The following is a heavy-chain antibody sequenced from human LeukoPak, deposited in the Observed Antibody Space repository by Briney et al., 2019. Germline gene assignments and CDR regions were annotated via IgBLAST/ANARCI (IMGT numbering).Heavy chain of an antibody. J-gene: IGHJ5*02. Sequence: GGSLRLSCAASGFTFSSYAIHWVRQAPGKGLEWVAVISYDGSNKYYADSVKGRFTISRDNSKNTLYLQMNSLRAEDTAVYYCAKRADFWSGPFDPWGQGTLVTVSS. CDR2: ISYDGSNK. D-gene: IGHD3-3*01. CDR1: GFTFSSYA. CDR3: AKRADFWSGPFDP. V-gene: IGHV3-30-3*02.